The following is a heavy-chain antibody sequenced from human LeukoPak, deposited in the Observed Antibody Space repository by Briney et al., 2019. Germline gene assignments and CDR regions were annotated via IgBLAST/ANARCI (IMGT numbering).Heavy chain of an antibody. V-gene: IGHV4-4*02. CDR2: IFYSGST. D-gene: IGHD4-17*01. CDR1: GFTFSRYW. CDR3: AQAALRATPLPFDY. Sequence: GSLRLSCAASGFTFSRYWMSWVRQPPGKGLEWIGNIFYSGSTYYSPSLRSRVTISLDTSRNQFSLKLNSVTAADTAVYYCAQAALRATPLPFDYWGQGTLVTVSS. J-gene: IGHJ4*02.